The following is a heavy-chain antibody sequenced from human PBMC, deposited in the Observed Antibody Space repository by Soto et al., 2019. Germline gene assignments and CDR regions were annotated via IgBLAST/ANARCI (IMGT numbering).Heavy chain of an antibody. CDR1: GGTFSSYA. CDR3: ARDVAVAGTWQYYFDY. J-gene: IGHJ4*02. D-gene: IGHD6-19*01. CDR2: IIPIFGTA. Sequence: SVKVSCKASGGTFSSYAISWVRQAPGQGLEWMGGIIPIFGTANYAQKFQGRVTITADESTSTAYMELSSLRSEDTAVYYCARDVAVAGTWQYYFDYWGQGTLVTVSS. V-gene: IGHV1-69*13.